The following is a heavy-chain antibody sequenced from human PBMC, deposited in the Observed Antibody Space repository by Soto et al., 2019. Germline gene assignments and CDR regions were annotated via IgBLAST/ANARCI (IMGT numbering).Heavy chain of an antibody. D-gene: IGHD6-13*01. V-gene: IGHV4-59*01. CDR1: GGSISSYY. CDR3: ARVENGSSSWFLVY. Sequence: PSETLSLTCTVSGGSISSYYWSWIRQPPGKGLEWIGYIYYSGSTNYNPSLKSRVTISVDTSKNQFSLKLSSVTAADTAVYYCARVENGSSSWFLVYWGQGTLVTVSS. CDR2: IYYSGST. J-gene: IGHJ4*02.